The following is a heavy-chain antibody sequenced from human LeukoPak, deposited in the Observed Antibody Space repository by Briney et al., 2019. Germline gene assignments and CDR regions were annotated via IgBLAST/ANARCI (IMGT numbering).Heavy chain of an antibody. J-gene: IGHJ4*02. CDR3: VKDGGGWSFDH. D-gene: IGHD6-19*01. V-gene: IGHV3-30*18. CDR2: IAYDGSIT. Sequence: GGSPRLSCAVSGFTFSNYGMHWVRQAPGKGLEWVAFIAYDGSITYYADSLKGRFNISRDNSKNTLSLQMSSLGPEDTAVYYCVKDGGGWSFDHWGQGMLVTVSS. CDR1: GFTFSNYG.